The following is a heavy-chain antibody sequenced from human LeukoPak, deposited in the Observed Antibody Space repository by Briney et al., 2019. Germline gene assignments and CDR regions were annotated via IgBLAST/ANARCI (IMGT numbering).Heavy chain of an antibody. Sequence: GGSLRLSCAASGFTFSSYWMHWVRQAPGMGLVWVSHITSDRRTTSYADSMKGRFTISRDNAKNTLYLQMNSLRAEDTAVYYCARGGSPIYDAFEVWGQGTKVTVSS. CDR2: ITSDRRTT. J-gene: IGHJ3*01. CDR1: GFTFSSYW. V-gene: IGHV3-74*01. CDR3: ARGGSPIYDAFEV. D-gene: IGHD2/OR15-2a*01.